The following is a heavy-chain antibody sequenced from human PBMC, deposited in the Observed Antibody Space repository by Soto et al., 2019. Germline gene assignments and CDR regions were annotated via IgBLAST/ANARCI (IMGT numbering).Heavy chain of an antibody. Sequence: QEHLVQSGGGVVQPGRSLRLSCAASGSIFSGYGMHWVRQAPGKGLEWVAVIWYDGSNKYYADSVKGRFTISRDNSKNMLYLQMDRLRDEDTAVYYCTRDGIGGTVFRGFCDYWGQGTLVTVSS. CDR1: GSIFSGYG. CDR2: IWYDGSNK. D-gene: IGHD1-7*01. CDR3: TRDGIGGTVFRGFCDY. V-gene: IGHV3-33*01. J-gene: IGHJ4*02.